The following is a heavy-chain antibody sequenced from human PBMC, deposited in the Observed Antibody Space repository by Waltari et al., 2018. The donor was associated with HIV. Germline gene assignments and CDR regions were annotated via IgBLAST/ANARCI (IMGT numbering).Heavy chain of an antibody. CDR3: ARDVAPDSLKVVDC. V-gene: IGHV1-18*01. Sequence: QVQLVQSGAEVKKPGASVKVSCKASGYTFTSYGISWVRQAPGQGLEWMGWISAYNGNTSDAQKVQGRGTMTTDTSTSTAYMELRSLRSDDTAVYYCARDVAPDSLKVVDCWGQGTLVTVSS. CDR1: GYTFTSYG. J-gene: IGHJ4*02. D-gene: IGHD2-21*01. CDR2: ISAYNGNT.